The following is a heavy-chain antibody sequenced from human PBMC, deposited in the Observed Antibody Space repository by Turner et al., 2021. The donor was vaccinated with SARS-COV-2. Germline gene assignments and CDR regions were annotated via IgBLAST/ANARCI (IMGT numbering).Heavy chain of an antibody. CDR3: AKDQGIAVAGTWEYFDL. CDR2: INSDGSST. J-gene: IGHJ2*01. D-gene: IGHD6-19*01. V-gene: IGHV3-74*01. Sequence: EVQLVESGGGLVQPGGSLRLSFAASGFTFSSYWMHWVRQAPGKGLVWVSRINSDGSSTTYADSVKGRFTISRDNSKNTLYLQMNSLRAEDTAVYYCAKDQGIAVAGTWEYFDLWGRGTLVTVSS. CDR1: GFTFSSYW.